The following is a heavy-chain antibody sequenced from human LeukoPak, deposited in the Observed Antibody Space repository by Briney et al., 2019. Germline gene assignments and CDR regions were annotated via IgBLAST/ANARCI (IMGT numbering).Heavy chain of an antibody. CDR1: GYSFTTYW. CDR3: VRRGSGWYVDY. J-gene: IGHJ4*02. D-gene: IGHD6-19*01. V-gene: IGHV5-51*01. CDR2: IYPGDSDT. Sequence: GESLKISCKGSGYSFTTYWIGWVRQMPGKGLEWMGIIYPGDSDTRYSPSFQGQVTISADKSVSTAYLQWSSLKASDTAIYYCVRRGSGWYVDYWGQGTLVTVSS.